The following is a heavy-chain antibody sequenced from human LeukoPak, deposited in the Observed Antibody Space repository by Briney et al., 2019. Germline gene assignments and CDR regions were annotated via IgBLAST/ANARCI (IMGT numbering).Heavy chain of an antibody. V-gene: IGHV3-23*01. D-gene: IGHD5-18*01. CDR3: TKGTIWLPFDY. Sequence: PGGSLRLSCAASGFTFSNYAMSWARQAPGKGLDWVSAISGSGGSTYYADSVKGRFTISRDNSKNTLYLQMNSLRAEDTAVYYCTKGTIWLPFDYWGQGTLVTVS. J-gene: IGHJ4*02. CDR1: GFTFSNYA. CDR2: ISGSGGST.